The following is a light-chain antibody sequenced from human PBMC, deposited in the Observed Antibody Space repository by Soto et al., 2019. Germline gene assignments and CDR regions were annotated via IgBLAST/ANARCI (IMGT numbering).Light chain of an antibody. CDR1: RSVSSN. CDR2: GAF. CDR3: QQYGDWPRT. V-gene: IGKV3-15*01. J-gene: IGKJ1*01. Sequence: IVLSQSPVTLSVSPGERVTLSCRGNRSVSSNLAWYQQKPGQAPSLLIYGAFTRATGIPDRFSGTGSGTEFTLTISSLQSEDFALYYCQQYGDWPRTFGQGTKVDIK.